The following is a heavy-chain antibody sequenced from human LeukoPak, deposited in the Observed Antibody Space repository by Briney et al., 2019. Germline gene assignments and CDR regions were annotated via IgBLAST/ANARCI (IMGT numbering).Heavy chain of an antibody. Sequence: PGGSLRLSCAASGFTFSSFAMSWVGQAPGKGLEWVSSISGSGESTYYADYVKGRFTVSRDNSKNTLNLQLNSLRAEETAVYYCAKDAIGQYRPYYFDCWGQGTLVTVSS. CDR1: GFTFSSFA. J-gene: IGHJ4*02. CDR3: AKDAIGQYRPYYFDC. V-gene: IGHV3-23*01. D-gene: IGHD3-16*02. CDR2: ISGSGEST.